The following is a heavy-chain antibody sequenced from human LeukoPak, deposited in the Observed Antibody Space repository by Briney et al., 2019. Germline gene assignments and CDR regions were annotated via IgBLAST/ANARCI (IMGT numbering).Heavy chain of an antibody. V-gene: IGHV7-4-1*02. CDR2: INTNTGNP. J-gene: IGHJ4*02. Sequence: EASVKVSCKASGYTFTSYAMNWVRQAPGQGLEWMGWINTNTGNPTYAQGFTGRFVFSLDTSVSTAYLQISSLKAEDTAVYYCARGQIAVAPGGFDYWGQGTLVTVSS. CDR3: ARGQIAVAPGGFDY. D-gene: IGHD6-19*01. CDR1: GYTFTSYA.